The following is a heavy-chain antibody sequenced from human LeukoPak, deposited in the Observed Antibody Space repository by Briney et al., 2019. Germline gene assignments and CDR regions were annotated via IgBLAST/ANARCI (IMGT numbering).Heavy chain of an antibody. D-gene: IGHD2-2*01. Sequence: PSETLSLTCTVSGGSISSYYWSWIRQPPGKGLEWTGYIYYSGSTNYNPSLKSRVTISVDTSKNQFSLKLSSVTAADTAVYYCAASFYCSSTSCYAGWFDPWGQGTLVTVSS. J-gene: IGHJ5*02. CDR2: IYYSGST. V-gene: IGHV4-59*01. CDR3: AASFYCSSTSCYAGWFDP. CDR1: GGSISSYY.